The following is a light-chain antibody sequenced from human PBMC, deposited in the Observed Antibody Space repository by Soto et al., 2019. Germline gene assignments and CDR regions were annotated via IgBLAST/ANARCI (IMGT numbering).Light chain of an antibody. CDR1: QSVDTM. V-gene: IGKV3-11*01. J-gene: IGKJ2*01. CDR3: QVSSDWTPFKYT. CDR2: ETS. Sequence: EIVLTQSPATLSLSAGERVTLSCRSSQSVDTMVAWYQQQVGRTPRLLIYETSSRATGVPARFSGSGSGTDFTLTISRLEPEDFAIYFCQVSSDWTPFKYTFGQGTKLEVK.